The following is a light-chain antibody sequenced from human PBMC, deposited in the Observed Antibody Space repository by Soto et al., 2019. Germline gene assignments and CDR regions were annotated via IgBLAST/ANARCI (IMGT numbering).Light chain of an antibody. CDR3: CSYAGSDYG. J-gene: IGLJ1*01. V-gene: IGLV2-11*01. CDR1: SSDVGGYNY. CDR2: DVS. Sequence: QSALTQPRSVSGSPGQSVTISCTGTSSDVGGYNYVSWYQQHPGKAPKLMIYDVSKRPSGVPDRFSGSKSGNTASLTISGLQAEDEADYYCCSYAGSDYGFGTGTKLTVL.